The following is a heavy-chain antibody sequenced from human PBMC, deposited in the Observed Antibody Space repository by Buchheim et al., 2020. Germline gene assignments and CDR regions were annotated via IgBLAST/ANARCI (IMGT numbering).Heavy chain of an antibody. CDR1: GGSFSGYY. CDR2: INHSGST. D-gene: IGHD1-1*01. CDR3: ARENGYYYYGMDV. J-gene: IGHJ6*02. Sequence: QVQLQQWGAGLLKPSETLSLTCAVSGGSFSGYYWSWIRQPPGKGLEWIGEINHSGSTNYNPSIKSRVTISVDTSKNQFYLKLSSVTAADTAVYYCARENGYYYYGMDVWGQGTT. V-gene: IGHV4-34*01.